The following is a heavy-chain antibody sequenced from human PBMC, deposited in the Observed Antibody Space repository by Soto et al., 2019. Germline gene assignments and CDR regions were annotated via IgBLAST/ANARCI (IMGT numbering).Heavy chain of an antibody. CDR3: AHSVVAGLGYYFDY. V-gene: IGHV2-5*02. J-gene: IGHJ4*02. CDR1: GFSLSSTRVA. Sequence: QTTLKESGPTLVKPTQTLTLTCTFSGFSLSSTRVAVGWFRQPPGKAREWFALIYWDDDKRYSPFLKSRLTITNDTSKTQVVLTTTNMDPVDTATYYCAHSVVAGLGYYFDYWGQGTLVTVSS. D-gene: IGHD6-19*01. CDR2: IYWDDDK.